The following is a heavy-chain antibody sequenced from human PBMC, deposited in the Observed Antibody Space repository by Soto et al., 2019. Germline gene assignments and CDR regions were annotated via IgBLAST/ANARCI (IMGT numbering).Heavy chain of an antibody. CDR3: AISDTAMVQGTFDY. Sequence: EVQLLECGGGLVQPGWSLRLSCAASGFTFSSYAMSWVRQAPGKGLEWVSAISGSGGSTYYADSVKGRFTISRDNSKNTLYLQMNSLRAEDTAVYYCAISDTAMVQGTFDYWGQGTLVTVSS. CDR2: ISGSGGST. CDR1: GFTFSSYA. D-gene: IGHD5-18*01. V-gene: IGHV3-23*01. J-gene: IGHJ4*02.